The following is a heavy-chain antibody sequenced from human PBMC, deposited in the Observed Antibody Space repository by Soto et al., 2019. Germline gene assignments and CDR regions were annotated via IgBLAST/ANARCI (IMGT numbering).Heavy chain of an antibody. D-gene: IGHD3-22*01. Sequence: SVKVSCKASGGTFSSYAISCVRQAPGQGLEWMGGIIPIFGTANYAQKFQGRVTITADKSTSTAYMELSSLRSEDTAVYYCASVYYDSSGYHAFDIWGQGTMVTVSS. J-gene: IGHJ3*02. V-gene: IGHV1-69*06. CDR2: IIPIFGTA. CDR3: ASVYYDSSGYHAFDI. CDR1: GGTFSSYA.